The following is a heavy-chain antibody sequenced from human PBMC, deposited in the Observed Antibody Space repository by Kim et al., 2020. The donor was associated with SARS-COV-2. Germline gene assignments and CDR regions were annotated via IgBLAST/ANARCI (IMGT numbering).Heavy chain of an antibody. Sequence: FQGRVTITADESTSTAYMELSSLRSEDTAVYYCARDRTISGYSSSWYFDYWGQGTLVTVSS. J-gene: IGHJ4*02. D-gene: IGHD6-13*01. V-gene: IGHV1-69*01. CDR3: ARDRTISGYSSSWYFDY.